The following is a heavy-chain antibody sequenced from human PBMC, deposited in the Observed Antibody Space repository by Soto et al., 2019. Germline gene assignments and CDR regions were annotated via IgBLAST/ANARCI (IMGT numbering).Heavy chain of an antibody. CDR2: IYYSGST. CDR3: ATHTYYYGLPPYFDY. V-gene: IGHV4-59*01. J-gene: IGHJ4*02. D-gene: IGHD3-10*01. CDR1: GGSISSYY. Sequence: PSETLSLTCTVSGGSISSYYWSWIRQPPGKGLEWIGYIYYSGSTNYNPSLKSRVTISVDTSKNQFSLKLSSVTAADTAVYCCATHTYYYGLPPYFDYWGQGTLVTVSS.